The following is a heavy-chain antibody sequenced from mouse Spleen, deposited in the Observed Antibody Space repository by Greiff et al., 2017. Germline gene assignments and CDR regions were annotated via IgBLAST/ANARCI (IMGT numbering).Heavy chain of an antibody. CDR2: ISNLAYSI. V-gene: IGHV5-15*01. J-gene: IGHJ2*01. Sequence: EVKLMESGGGLVKPGGSLKLSCAASGFTFSDYGMAWVRQAPGKGPEWVAFISNLAYSIYYADTVTGRFTISRENAKNTLYLEMSSLRSEDTAMYYCARQRGNFFDYWGQGTTLTVSS. CDR3: ARQRGNFFDY. CDR1: GFTFSDYG.